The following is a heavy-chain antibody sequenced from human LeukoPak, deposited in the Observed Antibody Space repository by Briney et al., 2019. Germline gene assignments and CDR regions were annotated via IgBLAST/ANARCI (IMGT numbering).Heavy chain of an antibody. CDR3: ARDLGQYYDTSDNWFDP. J-gene: IGHJ5*02. V-gene: IGHV3-74*01. Sequence: GGSLRLSCAASGFTFSSYTMNWVRQAPGKGLVWVSRINSDGINTSYADSVKGRFTISRDNAKNTLNLQMNSLRAEDTAVYYCARDLGQYYDTSDNWFDPWGQGTLVTVSS. CDR1: GFTFSSYT. CDR2: INSDGINT. D-gene: IGHD3-22*01.